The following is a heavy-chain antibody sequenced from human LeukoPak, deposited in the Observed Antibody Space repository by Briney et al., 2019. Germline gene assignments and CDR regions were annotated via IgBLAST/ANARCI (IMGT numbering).Heavy chain of an antibody. Sequence: SETLSLTCTVSGGSISSYYWSWLRQPPGKGLEWIGFIYYSGITDYNPSLKGRVTISVDTSKNHFSLRLSSVTAADTAVYYCARVSGDAFDIWGQGTMVTVSS. CDR1: GGSISSYY. CDR3: ARVSGDAFDI. D-gene: IGHD6-25*01. V-gene: IGHV4-59*01. CDR2: IYYSGIT. J-gene: IGHJ3*02.